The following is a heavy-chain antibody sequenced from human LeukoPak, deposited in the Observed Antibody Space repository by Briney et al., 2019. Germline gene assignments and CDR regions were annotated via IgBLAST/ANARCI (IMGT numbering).Heavy chain of an antibody. J-gene: IGHJ4*02. Sequence: KTSETLSLTCTVSGGAISDYYWSWIRQPPGKGLEWIGYIYNSGSTNYNPSLKSRVAISVDTSKNQFSLKLSSVTAADTAVYYCARTQARLLLDYWGQGPLVTVSS. V-gene: IGHV4-59*01. CDR2: IYNSGST. D-gene: IGHD2-15*01. CDR3: ARTQARLLLDY. CDR1: GGAISDYY.